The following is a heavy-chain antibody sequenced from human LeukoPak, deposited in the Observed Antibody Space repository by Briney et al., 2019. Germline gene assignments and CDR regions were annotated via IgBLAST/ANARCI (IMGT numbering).Heavy chain of an antibody. J-gene: IGHJ4*02. Sequence: ASVKVSCKASGYTFTSYDINWVRQATGQGLEWMGWMNPNSGNTGYAQKFQGRVTITRNTSISTAYMELSSLRSEDTAVYYCARGVGSIFGVVTDIDYWGQGTLVTVSS. CDR2: MNPNSGNT. CDR1: GYTFTSYD. D-gene: IGHD3-3*01. V-gene: IGHV1-8*03. CDR3: ARGVGSIFGVVTDIDY.